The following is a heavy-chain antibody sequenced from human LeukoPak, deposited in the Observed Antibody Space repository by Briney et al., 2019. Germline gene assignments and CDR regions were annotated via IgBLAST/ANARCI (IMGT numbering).Heavy chain of an antibody. CDR1: GYTFTSHG. D-gene: IGHD5-18*01. Sequence: ASVKVSCKASGYTFTSHGISWVRQAPGQGLEWMGWVSTYNGSTNYVPKYQGRVTMTTDTSTSTAYMELRSLRSDDTAVYYCARDVDTATDQINDYWGQGTLVTVSS. CDR3: ARDVDTATDQINDY. CDR2: VSTYNGST. J-gene: IGHJ4*02. V-gene: IGHV1-18*04.